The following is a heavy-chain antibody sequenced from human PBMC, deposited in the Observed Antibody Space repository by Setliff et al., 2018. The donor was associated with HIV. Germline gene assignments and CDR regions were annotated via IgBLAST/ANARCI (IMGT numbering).Heavy chain of an antibody. CDR3: ARKLRPGHGVDV. D-gene: IGHD3-10*01. V-gene: IGHV3-30*02. Sequence: PGGSLRLSCAASGFTFSSYGMHWVRQAPGKGLEWVAFIRYDGNNKYYVDSVKGRFTISRDNSKNTLYLQMNSLRAEDTAVYYCARKLRPGHGVDVWGQGTTVTVSS. CDR1: GFTFSSYG. J-gene: IGHJ6*02. CDR2: IRYDGNNK.